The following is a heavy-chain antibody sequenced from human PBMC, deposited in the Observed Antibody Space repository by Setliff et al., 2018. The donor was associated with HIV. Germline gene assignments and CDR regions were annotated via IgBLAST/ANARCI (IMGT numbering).Heavy chain of an antibody. V-gene: IGHV1-46*01. Sequence: ASVKVSCKASGYTFTSYYIYWVRQAPGQGLQWMGIINPGDGSTIYAQKFQGRVTMTRDTSTSTLYMELSSLRSEDTAVYYCGRSETRDSRGLYYWGQGTLVTVSS. CDR1: GYTFTSYY. CDR2: INPGDGST. D-gene: IGHD3-22*01. CDR3: GRSETRDSRGLYY. J-gene: IGHJ4*02.